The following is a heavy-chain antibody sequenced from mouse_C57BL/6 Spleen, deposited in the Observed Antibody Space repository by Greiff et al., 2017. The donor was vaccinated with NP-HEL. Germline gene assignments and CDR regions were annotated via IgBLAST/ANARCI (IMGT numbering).Heavy chain of an antibody. CDR2: INPNNGGT. Sequence: VQLQQSGPELVKPGASVKMSCKASGYTFTDYNMHWVKQSHGKSLEWIGSINPNNGGTSYNQKFKGKATLTVYKATSTAYMELRSLTSEDSAVYYCARASQYYVDYWGQGTTLTVSS. CDR1: GYTFTDYN. J-gene: IGHJ2*01. CDR3: ARASQYYVDY. V-gene: IGHV1-22*01. D-gene: IGHD6-2*01.